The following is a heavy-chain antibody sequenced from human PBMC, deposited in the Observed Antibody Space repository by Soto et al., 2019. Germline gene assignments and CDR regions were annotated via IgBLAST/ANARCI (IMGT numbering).Heavy chain of an antibody. CDR2: IIPILGIA. V-gene: IGHV1-69*02. J-gene: IGHJ4*02. Sequence: QVQLVQSGAEVKKPGSSVKVSCKASGGTFSSYTISWVRQAPGQGLEWMGRIIPILGIANYAQKFQGRATITADKSTSTAYMELSSLRSEDTAVYYCRAAPSSWALPDYWGQGTLVTVSS. D-gene: IGHD6-13*01. CDR3: RAAPSSWALPDY. CDR1: GGTFSSYT.